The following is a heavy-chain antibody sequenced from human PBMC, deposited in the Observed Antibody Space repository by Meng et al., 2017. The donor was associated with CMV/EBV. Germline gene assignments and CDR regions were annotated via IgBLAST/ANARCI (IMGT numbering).Heavy chain of an antibody. CDR2: AYYRSKWFY. Sequence: QVQLQQSGPGLVQPSHTLSLICAISGDSVSSNSAAWNWIRQSPSRGLEWLGRAYYRSKWFYDYALSVKSRININPDTSKNRFSLQLNSVTPEDTAVYYCARGLYDSSWSTFDYWGQGTLVTVSS. CDR1: GDSVSSNSAA. CDR3: ARGLYDSSWSTFDY. D-gene: IGHD3-22*01. J-gene: IGHJ4*02. V-gene: IGHV6-1*01.